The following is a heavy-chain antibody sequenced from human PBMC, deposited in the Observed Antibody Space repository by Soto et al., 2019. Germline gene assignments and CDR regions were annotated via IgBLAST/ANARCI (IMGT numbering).Heavy chain of an antibody. CDR2: IIPIFGTA. CDR3: ASYLRVRGVITTPPGMDV. J-gene: IGHJ6*02. CDR1: GGTFSSYA. Sequence: QVQLVQSGAEVKKPGSSVKVFCKASGGTFSSYAISWVRQAPGQGLEWMGGIIPIFGTANYAQKFQGRVTITADKSTSTAYMELSSLRSEDTAVYYCASYLRVRGVITTPPGMDVWGQGTTVTVSS. D-gene: IGHD3-10*01. V-gene: IGHV1-69*06.